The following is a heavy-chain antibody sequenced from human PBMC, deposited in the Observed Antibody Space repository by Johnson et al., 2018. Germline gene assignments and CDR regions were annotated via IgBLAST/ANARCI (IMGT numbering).Heavy chain of an antibody. J-gene: IGHJ3*02. CDR1: GFSFSTYG. V-gene: IGHV3-30*18. D-gene: IGHD1/OR15-1a*01. CDR3: VKGEQAAFDI. CDR2: ISYDGRNK. Sequence: QVQLVESGGGVVQPGRSLRLSCAGSGFSFSTYGMHWVRQAPGKGLEWVSVISYDGRNKDYDASVKGRFAISRDNSKNTLFLQMNSLRPEDTAVYYCVKGEQAAFDIWGHGTTVTVSS.